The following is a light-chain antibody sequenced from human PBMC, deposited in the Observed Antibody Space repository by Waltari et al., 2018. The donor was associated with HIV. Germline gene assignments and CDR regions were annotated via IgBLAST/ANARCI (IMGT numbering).Light chain of an antibody. CDR2: SAS. CDR3: QQSYTAPFS. J-gene: IGKJ3*01. Sequence: DIQMTQSPSSLSASVGDRVTITCRASQSVSSNLNWYQQKPGKAPDLLVYSASTLHDGVPSRCSGGGSWTDFTLTIIGLQPEDFATYYCQQSYTAPFSFGPGTKVDVK. CDR1: QSVSSN. V-gene: IGKV1-39*01.